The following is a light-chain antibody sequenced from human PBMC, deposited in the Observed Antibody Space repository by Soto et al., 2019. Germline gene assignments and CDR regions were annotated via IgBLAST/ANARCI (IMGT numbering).Light chain of an antibody. CDR3: QQLKSNLIT. Sequence: IVMTQSPATLSVSPGERATLSCRASQGIGSTLAWYQQKPGQTPRLLIYDASTRATGIPARFSGIGSGTDFTLTISSLQPEDFATYYCQQLKSNLITFGQGTRLEIK. CDR1: QGIGST. CDR2: DAS. V-gene: IGKV3-15*01. J-gene: IGKJ5*01.